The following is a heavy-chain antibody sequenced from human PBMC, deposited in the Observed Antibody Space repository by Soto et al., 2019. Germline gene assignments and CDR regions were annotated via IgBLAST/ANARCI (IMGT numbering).Heavy chain of an antibody. CDR1: GFTFSSYW. V-gene: IGHV3-7*01. J-gene: IGHJ3*02. CDR3: ARDIGGSYYEGAFDI. Sequence: GGSLRLSCAASGFTFSSYWMSWVRQAPGKGLEWVANIKQDGSEKYYVDSVKGRFTISRDNAKNSLYLQMNSLRAEDTAVYYCARDIGGSYYEGAFDIWGQGTKVTVSS. D-gene: IGHD1-26*01. CDR2: IKQDGSEK.